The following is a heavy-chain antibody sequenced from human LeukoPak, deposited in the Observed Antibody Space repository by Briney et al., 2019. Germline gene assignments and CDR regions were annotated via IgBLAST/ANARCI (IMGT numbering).Heavy chain of an antibody. D-gene: IGHD1-26*01. CDR2: INWNGGST. Sequence: PGGSLRLSCAASGFTFSNAWMSWVRQAPGKGLEWVSGINWNGGSTGYADSVKGRFTISRDNAKNSLYLQMNSLRAEDTAVYYCARGRGVGATALDYWGQGTLVTVSS. V-gene: IGHV3-20*04. CDR3: ARGRGVGATALDY. J-gene: IGHJ4*02. CDR1: GFTFSNAW.